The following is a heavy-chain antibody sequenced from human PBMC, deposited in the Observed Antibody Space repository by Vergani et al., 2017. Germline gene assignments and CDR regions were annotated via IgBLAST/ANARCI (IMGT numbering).Heavy chain of an antibody. J-gene: IGHJ3*02. D-gene: IGHD3-10*01. CDR3: ARLSMVSLDAFDI. V-gene: IGHV4-4*02. CDR2: IYHSGST. CDR1: GGSISSSNW. Sequence: QVQLQESGPGLVKPSGTLSLTCAVSGGSISSSNWWSWVRQPPGKGLEWIGEIYHSGSTNYNTSLKSRVTISVDTSKNQFSLKLSSVTAVDTAVYYCARLSMVSLDAFDIWGQGTMVTVSS.